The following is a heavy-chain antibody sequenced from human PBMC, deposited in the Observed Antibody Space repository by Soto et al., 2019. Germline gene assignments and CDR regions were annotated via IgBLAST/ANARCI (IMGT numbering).Heavy chain of an antibody. CDR3: ARDLITIFGVVTTDYGMDV. D-gene: IGHD3-3*01. CDR2: INPSGGST. J-gene: IGHJ6*02. V-gene: IGHV1-46*01. Sequence: ASVKVSCKASGYTFTSYYMHWVRQAPGQGLEWMGIINPSGGSTSYAQKLQGRVTMTRDTSTSTVYMELSSLRSEDTAVYYCARDLITIFGVVTTDYGMDVWGQGTTVTVSS. CDR1: GYTFTSYY.